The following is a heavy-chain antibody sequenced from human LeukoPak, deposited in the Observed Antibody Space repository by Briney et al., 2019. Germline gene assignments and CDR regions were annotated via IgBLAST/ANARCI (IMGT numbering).Heavy chain of an antibody. CDR2: IYTSGST. J-gene: IGHJ4*02. Sequence: PSQTLSLTCTVSGGSISSGDYYWSWIRQPAGKGLEWIGRIYTSGSTNYNPSLKSRVTMSVDTSKNQFSLKLSSVTAADTAVYYCARAWGYYDSSGYQVNYFDYWGQGTLVTVSS. CDR1: GGSISSGDYY. V-gene: IGHV4-61*02. CDR3: ARAWGYYDSSGYQVNYFDY. D-gene: IGHD3-22*01.